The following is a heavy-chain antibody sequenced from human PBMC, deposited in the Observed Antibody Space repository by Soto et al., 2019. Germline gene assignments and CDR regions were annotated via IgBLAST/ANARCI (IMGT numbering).Heavy chain of an antibody. V-gene: IGHV4-31*03. CDR2: ISDSGSS. CDR1: GGSISSGRFY. D-gene: IGHD3-9*01. J-gene: IGHJ4*02. Sequence: PSETLSLTCTVSGGSISSGRFYWSWIRQHPGKGLEWIGHISDSGSSYYNPSLESRVTISVDTSENQFSLKLSAVTAADTAVYFCARTTFYDIFTAYYSLFDYWGQGTKVTVPQ. CDR3: ARTTFYDIFTAYYSLFDY.